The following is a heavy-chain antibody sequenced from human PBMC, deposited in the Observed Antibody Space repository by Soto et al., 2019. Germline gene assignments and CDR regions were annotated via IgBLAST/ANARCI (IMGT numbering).Heavy chain of an antibody. Sequence: ASVKVSCKASGYTFTGYYMHWVRQAPGQGLEWMGWINPNTGGTNFAQKFQGRVTMTRDPSISTAYMELSSLRSDDTAVYYCARDAMANWNYFSTDPVAFDIWGQGTMVTVSS. D-gene: IGHD1-7*01. CDR2: INPNTGGT. J-gene: IGHJ3*02. CDR1: GYTFTGYY. CDR3: ARDAMANWNYFSTDPVAFDI. V-gene: IGHV1-2*02.